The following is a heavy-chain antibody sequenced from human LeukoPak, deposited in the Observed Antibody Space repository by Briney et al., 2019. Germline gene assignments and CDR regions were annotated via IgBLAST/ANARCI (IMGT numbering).Heavy chain of an antibody. V-gene: IGHV1-69*06. CDR2: IIPIFGTA. CDR3: ARVRYCSSTSCRNFYYYYGMDV. J-gene: IGHJ6*04. D-gene: IGHD2-2*01. CDR1: GGTFTSYA. Sequence: GASVKVSCKASGGTFTSYAISWVRQAPGQGLEWMGGIIPIFGTANYAQKFQGRVTITADKSTSTAYMELSSLRSEDTAVCYCARVRYCSSTSCRNFYYYYGMDVWGKGTTVTVSS.